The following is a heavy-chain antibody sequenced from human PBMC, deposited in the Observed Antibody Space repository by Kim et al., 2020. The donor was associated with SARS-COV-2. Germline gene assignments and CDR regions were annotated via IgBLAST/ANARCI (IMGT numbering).Heavy chain of an antibody. J-gene: IGHJ3*02. Sequence: SETLSLTCAVSGGSISSSNWWSWVRQPPGKGLEWIGEIYHSGSTNYNPSLKSRVTISVDKSKNQFSLKLSSVTAADTAVYYCAREEFYYGSGRGTFDIWGQGTMVTVSS. CDR3: AREEFYYGSGRGTFDI. V-gene: IGHV4-4*02. CDR2: IYHSGST. CDR1: GGSISSSNW. D-gene: IGHD3-10*01.